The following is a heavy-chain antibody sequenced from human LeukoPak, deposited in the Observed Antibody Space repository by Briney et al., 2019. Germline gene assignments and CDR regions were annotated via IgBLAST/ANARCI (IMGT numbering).Heavy chain of an antibody. Sequence: PGGSLRLYCAASGITLSNYGMNWVRQAPGKGLEWVSFVSSSGSYIFYADSVKGRFTISRDNAKNSLYLQMNSLRAEDTAVYYCTRDPSEASHPYYFDYWGQGTLVTVSS. CDR2: VSSSGSYI. CDR1: GITLSNYG. CDR3: TRDPSEASHPYYFDY. D-gene: IGHD6-25*01. J-gene: IGHJ4*02. V-gene: IGHV3-21*01.